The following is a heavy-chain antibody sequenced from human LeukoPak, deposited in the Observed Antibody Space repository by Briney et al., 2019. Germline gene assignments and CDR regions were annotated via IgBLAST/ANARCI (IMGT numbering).Heavy chain of an antibody. Sequence: GGSLRLSCAASGFTFSSYAMHWVRQAPGKGLEWVAVISYDGSNKYYADSVKGRFTISRDNSKNTLYLQMNSLRAEDTAVYYCARGRVWYSSSFPGMDVWGQGTTVTVSS. CDR2: ISYDGSNK. CDR3: ARGRVWYSSSFPGMDV. J-gene: IGHJ6*02. D-gene: IGHD6-6*01. V-gene: IGHV3-30-3*01. CDR1: GFTFSSYA.